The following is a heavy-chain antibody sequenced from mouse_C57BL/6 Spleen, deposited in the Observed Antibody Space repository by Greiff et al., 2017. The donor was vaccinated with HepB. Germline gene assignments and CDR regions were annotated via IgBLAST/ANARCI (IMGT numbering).Heavy chain of an antibody. Sequence: VQLQQPGPELVKPGASVKLSCKASGYTFTSYWMHWVKQRPGQGLEWIGNINPSNGGTNYNEKFKSKATLTVDKSSSTAYMQLSSLTSEDSAVYYCARSNYGSRHYFDYWGQGTTLTVSS. CDR3: ARSNYGSRHYFDY. CDR2: INPSNGGT. CDR1: GYTFTSYW. V-gene: IGHV1-53*01. J-gene: IGHJ2*01. D-gene: IGHD1-1*01.